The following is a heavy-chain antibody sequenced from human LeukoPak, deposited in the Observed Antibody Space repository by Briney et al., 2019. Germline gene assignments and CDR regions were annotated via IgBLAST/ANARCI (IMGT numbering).Heavy chain of an antibody. J-gene: IGHJ4*02. CDR1: GYTFTAYY. CDR2: INPSGGSI. Sequence: GASVKVSCKSSGYTFTAYYLHWVRQAPGQGLEWMGIINPSGGSISYSQKFQGRVAMTRDASTSTVYMELSSLISEDTAVYYCARSKWELLYYFDSWGQGTLVTVSS. D-gene: IGHD1-26*01. V-gene: IGHV1-46*01. CDR3: ARSKWELLYYFDS.